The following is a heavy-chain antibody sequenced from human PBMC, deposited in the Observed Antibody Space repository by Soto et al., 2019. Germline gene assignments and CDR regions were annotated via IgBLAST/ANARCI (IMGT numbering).Heavy chain of an antibody. D-gene: IGHD4-17*01. CDR2: IYWNDDQ. CDR1: GLSFGTSGVC. V-gene: IGHV2-5*01. J-gene: IGHJ3*02. CDR3: ASMTTVATAAFDI. Sequence: QITLKESGPTLVKPTQTLTLTCTASGLSFGTSGVCVGWIRQPPGEALEWLALIYWNDDQRYSPSLKSSLTITKDTSKNQVVLTMTNVDPVDTATYYCASMTTVATAAFDIWGQGIMVTVTS.